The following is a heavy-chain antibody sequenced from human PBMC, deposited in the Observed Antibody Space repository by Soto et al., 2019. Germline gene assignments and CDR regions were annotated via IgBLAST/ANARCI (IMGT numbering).Heavy chain of an antibody. CDR3: AGLAWGSYRYRPNDY. D-gene: IGHD3-16*02. Sequence: SETLSLTCTVSGGSISSSSYYWGWIRQPPGKGLEWIGSIYYSGSTYYNPSLKSRVTISVDTSKNQFSLKLSSVTAADTAVYYCAGLAWGSYRYRPNDYWGQGTLVTVSS. CDR2: IYYSGST. V-gene: IGHV4-39*01. J-gene: IGHJ4*02. CDR1: GGSISSSSYY.